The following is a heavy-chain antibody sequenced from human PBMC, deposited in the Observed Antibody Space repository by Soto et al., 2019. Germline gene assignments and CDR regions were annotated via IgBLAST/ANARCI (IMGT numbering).Heavy chain of an antibody. CDR2: ISGSGGST. D-gene: IGHD4-4*01. CDR3: AKSAFSYTDLLHFDY. V-gene: IGHV3-23*01. J-gene: IGHJ4*02. Sequence: GGSLRLSCAASGFTFSSYAMSWVRQAPGKGLEWVSAISGSGGSTYYADSVKGRFTISRDNSKNTLYLQMNSLRAEDTDVYYCAKSAFSYTDLLHFDYWGQGTLVTVSS. CDR1: GFTFSSYA.